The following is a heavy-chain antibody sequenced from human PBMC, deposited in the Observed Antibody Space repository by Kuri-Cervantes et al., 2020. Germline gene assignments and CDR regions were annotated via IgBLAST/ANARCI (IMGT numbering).Heavy chain of an antibody. CDR1: GYTLTELS. CDR3: ARVDRSWAWFDP. D-gene: IGHD2-15*01. V-gene: IGHV1-24*01. J-gene: IGHJ5*02. Sequence: ASVKVSCKVSGYTLTELSMHWVRQAPGKGLEWMGGFDPEDGETIYAQKFQGRVTMTEDTSTDTAYMELSSLRSDDTAVYYCARVDRSWAWFDPWGQGTLVTVSS. CDR2: FDPEDGET.